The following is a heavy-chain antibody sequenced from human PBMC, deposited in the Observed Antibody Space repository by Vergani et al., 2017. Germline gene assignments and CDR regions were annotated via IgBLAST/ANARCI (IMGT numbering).Heavy chain of an antibody. Sequence: QVQLVQSGAEVEKPGSSVKVSCKASGGTFSSYAIRWVRQAPGQGLEWIGRIIPIFGTANYAQKFQGRVTITADESTSTADMELSSLRSEDTAVYYCARVTGMATINAVVVAFDIWGQGSMVTVSS. CDR3: ARVTGMATINAVVVAFDI. J-gene: IGHJ3*02. V-gene: IGHV1-69*18. CDR1: GGTFSSYA. CDR2: IIPIFGTA. D-gene: IGHD5-24*01.